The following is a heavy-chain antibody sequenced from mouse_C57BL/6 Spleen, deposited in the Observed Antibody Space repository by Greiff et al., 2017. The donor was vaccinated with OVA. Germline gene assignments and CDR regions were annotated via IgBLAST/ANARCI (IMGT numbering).Heavy chain of an antibody. D-gene: IGHD4-1*01. Sequence: VQLQQSGAELVKPGASVKLSCKASGYTFTSYWMQWVKQRPGQGLEWIGEIDPSDSYTNYNQKFKGKATLTVDTSSSTAYMQLSSLTSEDSAVYYCAKLGRDFDYWGQGTTLTVSS. CDR1: GYTFTSYW. CDR2: IDPSDSYT. V-gene: IGHV1-50*01. J-gene: IGHJ2*01. CDR3: AKLGRDFDY.